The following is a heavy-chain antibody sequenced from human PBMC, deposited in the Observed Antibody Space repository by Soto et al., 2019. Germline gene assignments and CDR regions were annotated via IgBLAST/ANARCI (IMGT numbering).Heavy chain of an antibody. CDR3: AKDQASGDGYSDY. Sequence: GGSLRLSCAASGFTFSSYGMHWVRQAPGKGLEWVAVISYDGSNKYYADSVKGRFTISRDNSKNTLYLQMNSLRAEDTAVYYCAKDQASGDGYSDYWGQGTLVTVSS. J-gene: IGHJ4*02. CDR1: GFTFSSYG. CDR2: ISYDGSNK. D-gene: IGHD5-12*01. V-gene: IGHV3-30*18.